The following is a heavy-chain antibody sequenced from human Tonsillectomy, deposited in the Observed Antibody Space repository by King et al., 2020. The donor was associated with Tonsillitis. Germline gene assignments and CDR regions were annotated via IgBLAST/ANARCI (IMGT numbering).Heavy chain of an antibody. Sequence: VQLVESGGGLVQPGGSLRLSCAASGFTFSSYDMHWVRQATGKGLEWVSVIGTAGVTYYPGSVKGRFTISRENAKNSLYLQMNSLRAGDTAVYYCARAREIFGGILFDYWGQGTLVTVSS. CDR2: IGTAGVT. D-gene: IGHD3-3*01. V-gene: IGHV3-13*01. J-gene: IGHJ4*02. CDR3: ARAREIFGGILFDY. CDR1: GFTFSSYD.